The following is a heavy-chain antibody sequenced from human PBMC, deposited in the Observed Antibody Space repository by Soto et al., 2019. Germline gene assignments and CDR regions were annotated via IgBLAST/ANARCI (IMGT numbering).Heavy chain of an antibody. Sequence: SETLSLTCTVSVDSISTYYWSWIRRPAGKGLEWIGRIDASGNTNYNPSLTSRVTMSADTSKKQFSLKLTSVTAADTAVYYCARYSNNWFQTEGMDVWGQGTTVTVSS. CDR2: IDASGNT. J-gene: IGHJ6*02. V-gene: IGHV4-4*07. CDR1: VDSISTYY. CDR3: ARYSNNWFQTEGMDV. D-gene: IGHD1-20*01.